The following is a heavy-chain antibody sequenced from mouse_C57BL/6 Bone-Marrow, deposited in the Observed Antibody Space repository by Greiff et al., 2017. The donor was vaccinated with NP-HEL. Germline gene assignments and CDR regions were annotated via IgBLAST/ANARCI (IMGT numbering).Heavy chain of an antibody. CDR2: IYPRSGNT. Sequence: VQLQQSGAELARPGASVKLSCKASGYTFTSYGISWVKQRTGQGLEWIGEIYPRSGNTYYNEKFKGKATLTADKSSSTAYMELRSLTSEDSAVYFCARKAGRGQGTTLTVSS. J-gene: IGHJ2*01. CDR1: GYTFTSYG. V-gene: IGHV1-81*01. CDR3: ARKAG.